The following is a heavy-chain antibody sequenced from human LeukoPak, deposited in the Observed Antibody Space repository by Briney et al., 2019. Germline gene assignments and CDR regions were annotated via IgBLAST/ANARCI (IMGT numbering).Heavy chain of an antibody. CDR3: AREGIAAAGVAPDY. V-gene: IGHV3-33*01. J-gene: IGHJ4*02. Sequence: PGGSLRLSCAASGFTFSNYGMHWVRQAPGKGLEWVAVIWYDGSNKYYADSVKGRFTISRDNSKNTLYLHMNSLRAEDTAVYYCAREGIAAAGVAPDYWGQGTLVTVSS. D-gene: IGHD6-13*01. CDR1: GFTFSNYG. CDR2: IWYDGSNK.